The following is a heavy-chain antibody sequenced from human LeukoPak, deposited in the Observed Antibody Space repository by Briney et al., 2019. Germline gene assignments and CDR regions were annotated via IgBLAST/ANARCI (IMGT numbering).Heavy chain of an antibody. V-gene: IGHV3-53*01. Sequence: GGSLRLSCAASGFTVSNNYMTWVRQAPGKGLEWVSVIYSGGSTYYADAVKGRFTISRDNPKNTLYLQMNSVRAEDTGVYYCLRYSNDWYGHFDSWGQGALVTVSS. D-gene: IGHD6-19*01. J-gene: IGHJ4*02. CDR3: LRYSNDWYGHFDS. CDR2: IYSGGST. CDR1: GFTVSNNY.